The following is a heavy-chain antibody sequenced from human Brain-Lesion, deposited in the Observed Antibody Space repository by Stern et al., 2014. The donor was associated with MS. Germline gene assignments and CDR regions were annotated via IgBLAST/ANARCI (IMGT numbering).Heavy chain of an antibody. J-gene: IGHJ4*02. CDR1: GYTFTTYY. V-gene: IGHV1-46*03. D-gene: IGHD3-22*01. Sequence: QVQLVQSGAEVKKPGASVKVSCKASGYTFTTYYLHWVRQAPGQGLEWMGIINPSDGSASYTQKFHGRVTMTRDTSTSTVYMELRNLRSEDTAVYSCARPHYFDSSGRDYWGQGTLVTVSS. CDR2: INPSDGSA. CDR3: ARPHYFDSSGRDY.